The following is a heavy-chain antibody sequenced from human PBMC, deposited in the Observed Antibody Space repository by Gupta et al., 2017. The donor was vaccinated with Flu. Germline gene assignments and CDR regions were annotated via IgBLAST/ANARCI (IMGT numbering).Heavy chain of an antibody. CDR3: AKWFQDFWSGYYPEYFDH. V-gene: IGHV3-23*01. CDR2: ISGIGGST. J-gene: IGHJ4*02. CDR1: GFTFSTFA. Sequence: VQLLDSGGGLVQPGGSLRLSCAASGFTFSTFALTWVRQAPGKGLEWVSAISGIGGSTYYADSVKGRFTISRDNSKNTLYLQMNSLRAEDTAVYYCAKWFQDFWSGYYPEYFDHWGQGTLVTVSS. D-gene: IGHD3-3*01.